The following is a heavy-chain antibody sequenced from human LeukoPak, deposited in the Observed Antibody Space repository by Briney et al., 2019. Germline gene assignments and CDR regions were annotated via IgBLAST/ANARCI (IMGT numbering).Heavy chain of an antibody. CDR2: IYSGGST. V-gene: IGHV3-53*01. CDR1: GFTVSSNY. Sequence: PGGSLRLSSAASGFTVSSNYMSWVRQATGKGLEWVSFIYSGGSTYYADSVKGRFTISRDNSKNTLYLQMNSLRAEDTAVYYCARERGRYSSGWDYYFDYWGQGTLVTVSS. J-gene: IGHJ4*02. CDR3: ARERGRYSSGWDYYFDY. D-gene: IGHD6-19*01.